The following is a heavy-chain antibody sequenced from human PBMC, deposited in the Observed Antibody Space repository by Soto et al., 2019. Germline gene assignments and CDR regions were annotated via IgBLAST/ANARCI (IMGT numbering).Heavy chain of an antibody. Sequence: SETLSLTCAVYGGSFSGYYWSWIRQPPGKGLEWIGEINHSGSTNYNPSLKSRVTISVDTSKNQFSLKLSSVTAADTAVYYCARGPTATRYYHFWSGYCYFDYWGQGNLVTVSS. CDR1: GGSFSGYY. D-gene: IGHD3-3*01. V-gene: IGHV4-34*01. CDR2: INHSGST. J-gene: IGHJ4*02. CDR3: ARGPTATRYYHFWSGYCYFDY.